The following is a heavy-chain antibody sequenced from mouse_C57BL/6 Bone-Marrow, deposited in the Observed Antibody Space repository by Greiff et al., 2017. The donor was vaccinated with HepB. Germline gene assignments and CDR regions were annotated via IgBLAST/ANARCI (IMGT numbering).Heavy chain of an antibody. CDR2: IDPSDSYT. D-gene: IGHD1-1*01. CDR3: ARREITTVVEYFDV. V-gene: IGHV1-69*01. Sequence: VQLQQPGAELLMPGASVKLSCKASGYTFTSYWMHWVKQRPGQGLEWIGEIDPSDSYTNYNQKFKGKSTLTVDKSSSTAYMQLSSLTSEDSAVYYCARREITTVVEYFDVWGTGTTVTVSS. J-gene: IGHJ1*03. CDR1: GYTFTSYW.